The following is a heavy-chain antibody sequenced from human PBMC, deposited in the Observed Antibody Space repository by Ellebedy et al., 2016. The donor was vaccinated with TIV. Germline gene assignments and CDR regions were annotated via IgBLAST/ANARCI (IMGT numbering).Heavy chain of an antibody. CDR1: GSTFSTYG. J-gene: IGHJ3*01. V-gene: IGHV3-33*05. Sequence: GESLKISCAASGSTFSTYGMHWVRQAPGKGPEWVAVISYDGSNKYYADSVKGRFTMSRDNSKNTLYLQMDSLRAEDTAVYYCAKDERTGQWLPHEAFDLWGQGTSVIVSS. CDR2: ISYDGSNK. CDR3: AKDERTGQWLPHEAFDL. D-gene: IGHD6-19*01.